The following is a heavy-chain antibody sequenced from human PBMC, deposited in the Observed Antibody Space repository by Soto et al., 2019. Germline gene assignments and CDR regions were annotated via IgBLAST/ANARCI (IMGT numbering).Heavy chain of an antibody. V-gene: IGHV4-34*01. CDR2: IGHSGGT. J-gene: IGHJ4*02. D-gene: IGHD3-16*01. CDR1: CGSFSGYY. Sequence: PSETLSLTCAVYCGSFSGYYWSWIRQPPGKRLEWIGEIGHSGGTVYNPSLESRATISEDSSDNRFSLTLTSVTAADTAVYYCARHGGYYFDYWGQGAPVTVSS. CDR3: ARHGGYYFDY.